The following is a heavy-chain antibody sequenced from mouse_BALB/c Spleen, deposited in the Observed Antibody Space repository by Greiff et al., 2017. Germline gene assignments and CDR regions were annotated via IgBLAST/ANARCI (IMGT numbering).Heavy chain of an antibody. CDR3: GRVRGYRPFYAMDY. D-gene: IGHD2-2*01. V-gene: IGHV2-9*02. J-gene: IGHJ4*01. CDR2: IWAGGST. CDR1: GFALTSYG. Sequence: QVQLKESGPGLVAPSHSLSITCTVSGFALTSYGVNWVRQPPGKGLEWLGVIWAGGSTNYNSGVMSRLSISNDNSKSKVFLKMNSLQTDDTAMYYCGRVRGYRPFYAMDYWGQGTSVTVSS.